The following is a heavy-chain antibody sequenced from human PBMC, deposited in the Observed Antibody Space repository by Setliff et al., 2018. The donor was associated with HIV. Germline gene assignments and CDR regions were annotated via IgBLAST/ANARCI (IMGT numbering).Heavy chain of an antibody. Sequence: SVKVSCKASGFTFTSSAVQWVRQARGQRLEWIGWIVVGSGNTNYAQKFQERVTITRDMSTSTAYMELSSLRSEDTAVYYCALGILTGSRHPPYFDYWGQGTLVTSPQ. D-gene: IGHD3-9*01. CDR1: GFTFTSSA. V-gene: IGHV1-58*01. CDR3: ALGILTGSRHPPYFDY. CDR2: IVVGSGNT. J-gene: IGHJ4*02.